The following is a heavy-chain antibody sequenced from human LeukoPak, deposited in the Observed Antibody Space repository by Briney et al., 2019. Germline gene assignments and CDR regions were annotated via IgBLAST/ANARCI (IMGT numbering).Heavy chain of an antibody. CDR3: ARGEDYYGSGSGVYYFDY. J-gene: IGHJ4*02. D-gene: IGHD3-10*01. CDR2: INPSGGST. V-gene: IGHV1-46*01. CDR1: GYIFTSYY. Sequence: ASVKVSCKASGYIFTSYYMHWVRQAPGQGLEWMGIINPSGGSTSYAQKFQGRVTMTRDTSTSTVYMELSSLRSEDTAVYYCARGEDYYGSGSGVYYFDYWGQGTLVTVSS.